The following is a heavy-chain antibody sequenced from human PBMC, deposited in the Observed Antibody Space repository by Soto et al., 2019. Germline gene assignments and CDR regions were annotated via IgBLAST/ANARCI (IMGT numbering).Heavy chain of an antibody. CDR1: GFTADDYA. V-gene: IGHV3-9*02. J-gene: IGHJ4*02. CDR2: ISSNSDTI. D-gene: IGHD3-16*01. Sequence: EVQLVESGGGLVQPGRSLRLSCVASGFTADDYAMHWVRQAPGKGLEWVSGISSNSDTIDYADSVKGRFTISRDNAKKSMFLKINSLRPEDTAVYECANGMQGGGMPAIHYVDSWGQGTLVTVSS. CDR3: ANGMQGGGMPAIHYVDS.